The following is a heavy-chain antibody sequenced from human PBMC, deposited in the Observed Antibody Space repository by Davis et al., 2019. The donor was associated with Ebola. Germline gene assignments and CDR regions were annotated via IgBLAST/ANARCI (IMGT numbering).Heavy chain of an antibody. CDR3: ARVNAVTGYSRFDL. Sequence: PGGSLRLSCAASGFTFSSYGMHWVRQAPGKGLEWVAVISYDGSNKYYADSVKGRFTISRDNSKNSLYLRMNSLRVEDTALYHCARVNAVTGYSRFDLWGQGTLVTVSS. CDR1: GFTFSSYG. J-gene: IGHJ5*02. V-gene: IGHV3-30*03. CDR2: ISYDGSNK. D-gene: IGHD3-9*01.